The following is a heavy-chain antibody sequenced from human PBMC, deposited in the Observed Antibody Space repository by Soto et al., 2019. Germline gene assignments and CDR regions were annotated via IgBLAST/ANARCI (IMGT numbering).Heavy chain of an antibody. D-gene: IGHD3-22*01. J-gene: IGHJ3*02. Sequence: ASVKVSCKASGYTFTSYGISWVRQAPGQGLEWMGWISAYNGNTNYAQKIQGRVTMTTDTSTSTAYMELSSLRSEDTAVYYCARDSPRYYYDSSGPTNDAFDIWGQGTMVTVSS. CDR1: GYTFTSYG. CDR2: ISAYNGNT. V-gene: IGHV1-18*01. CDR3: ARDSPRYYYDSSGPTNDAFDI.